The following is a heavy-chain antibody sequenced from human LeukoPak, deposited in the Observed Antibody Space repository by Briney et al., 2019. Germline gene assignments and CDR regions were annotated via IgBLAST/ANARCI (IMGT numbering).Heavy chain of an antibody. V-gene: IGHV1-8*03. CDR3: ARGREWELLLFDAFDI. CDR1: GYTFTSYD. Sequence: ASVKVSCKASGYTFTSYDINWVRQATGQGLEWMGWMNPNSGNTGYAQKFQGRVTITRNTSISTAYMELSSLRSEDTAVYYCARGREWELLLFDAFDIWGQGTMVTVSS. J-gene: IGHJ3*02. D-gene: IGHD1-26*01. CDR2: MNPNSGNT.